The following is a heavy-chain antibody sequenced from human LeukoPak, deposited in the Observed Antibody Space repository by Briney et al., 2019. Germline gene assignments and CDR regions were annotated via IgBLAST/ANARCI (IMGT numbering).Heavy chain of an antibody. CDR3: ARGVRIAVAGNIDY. CDR2: ISYDGSNK. V-gene: IGHV3-30*04. D-gene: IGHD6-19*01. CDR1: GFTFRSYA. Sequence: GRSLRLSCAASGFTFRSYAMHWVRQAPGKGLEWEAAISYDGSNKKYADSVKGRFTISRDSSKNTLYLQMNSLRAEDTAVYYCARGVRIAVAGNIDYWGQGTLVTVSS. J-gene: IGHJ4*02.